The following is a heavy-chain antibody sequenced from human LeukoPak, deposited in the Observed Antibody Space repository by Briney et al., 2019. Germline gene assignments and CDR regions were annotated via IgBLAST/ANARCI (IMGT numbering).Heavy chain of an antibody. D-gene: IGHD3-3*01. CDR3: AKDPGYYDFWSGYYSSHPFDY. CDR2: IRYDGSNK. Sequence: GGSLRLSCAASGFTFSSYGMHWVRQAPGKGLEWVAFIRYDGSNKYYADSVKGRSTISRDNSKNTLYLQMNSLRAEDTAVYYCAKDPGYYDFWSGYYSSHPFDYWGQGTLVTVSS. V-gene: IGHV3-30*02. CDR1: GFTFSSYG. J-gene: IGHJ4*02.